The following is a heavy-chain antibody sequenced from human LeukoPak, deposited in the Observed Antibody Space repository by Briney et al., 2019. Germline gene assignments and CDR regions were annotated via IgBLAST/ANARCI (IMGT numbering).Heavy chain of an antibody. CDR1: GYTFTGYY. CDR2: INPNSGGT. CDR3: ARDSIAVAGTYFDY. J-gene: IGHJ4*02. Sequence: ASVKVSCXASGYTFTGYYMHWVRQAPGQGLGWMGWINPNSGGTNYAQKFQGRVTMTRDTSISTAYMELSRLRSDDTAVYYCARDSIAVAGTYFDYWGQGTLVTVSS. V-gene: IGHV1-2*02. D-gene: IGHD6-19*01.